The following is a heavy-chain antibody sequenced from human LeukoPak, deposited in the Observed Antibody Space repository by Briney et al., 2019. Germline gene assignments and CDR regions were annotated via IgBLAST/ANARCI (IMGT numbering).Heavy chain of an antibody. V-gene: IGHV4-61*09. CDR2: IYTSGST. CDR3: ARDLGYGSGSYLDY. J-gene: IGHJ4*02. D-gene: IGHD3-10*01. Sequence: PSQTLSLTCTVSGGSISSGSYCWSWIRQPAGKGLEWIGHIYTSGSTNYNPSLKGRVTISVDTSKNQFSLRLTSVTATDTAVYYCARDLGYGSGSYLDYWGQGTLVTVSS. CDR1: GGSISSGSYC.